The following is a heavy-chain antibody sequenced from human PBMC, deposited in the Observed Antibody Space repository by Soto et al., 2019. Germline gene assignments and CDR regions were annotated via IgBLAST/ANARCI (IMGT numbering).Heavy chain of an antibody. V-gene: IGHV3-30*14. Sequence: GESLRLSCVASGFRFDTYAIHWARQAPGKGLQWVALVSYDGINTYYADSVKGRFTISRDNTKNTLYLQMNSLTAEDTAVYYCARDLVSSSSGIYYYYGMDVWGQGTTVTVSS. J-gene: IGHJ6*02. CDR1: GFRFDTYA. D-gene: IGHD6-6*01. CDR3: ARDLVSSSSGIYYYYGMDV. CDR2: VSYDGINT.